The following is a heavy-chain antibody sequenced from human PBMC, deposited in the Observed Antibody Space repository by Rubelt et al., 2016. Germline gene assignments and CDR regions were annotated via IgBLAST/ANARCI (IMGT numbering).Heavy chain of an antibody. J-gene: IGHJ4*02. D-gene: IGHD1-26*01. CDR2: ISAYNGNT. V-gene: IGHV1-18*01. Sequence: QVQLVQSGAEVKKPGASVKVSCKASGYTFTSYGISWVRQAPGQGLEWMGWISAYNGNTNYAQKLQGRVTITADESTSTAYMELSSRRSEDTAVYYCARGSGSYTFDYWGQGTLVTVSS. CDR1: GYTFTSYG. CDR3: ARGSGSYTFDY.